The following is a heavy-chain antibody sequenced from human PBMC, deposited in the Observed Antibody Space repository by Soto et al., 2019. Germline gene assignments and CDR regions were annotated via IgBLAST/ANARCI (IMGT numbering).Heavy chain of an antibody. V-gene: IGHV5-51*01. J-gene: IGHJ6*02. CDR1: GYSFTSYW. CDR3: ARHRPEYYYVSSGYPSSYGMDV. Sequence: PGESLKISCKGSGYSFTSYWIGWVRQMPGKGLEWMGIIYPGDSDTRYSPSFQGQVTISADKSISTAYLQWSSLKASDTAMYYCARHRPEYYYVSSGYPSSYGMDVWGQGTTVTVSS. CDR2: IYPGDSDT. D-gene: IGHD3-22*01.